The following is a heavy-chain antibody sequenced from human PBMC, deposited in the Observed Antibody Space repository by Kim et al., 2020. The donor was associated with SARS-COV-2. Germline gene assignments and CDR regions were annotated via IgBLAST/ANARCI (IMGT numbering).Heavy chain of an antibody. V-gene: IGHV3-30-3*01. D-gene: IGHD7-27*01. CDR2: IPFDGVNK. CDR1: GFTFSSTA. J-gene: IGHJ3*01. Sequence: GGSLRLSCAASGFTFSSTAMHWVRQAPGKGLEWVAVIPFDGVNKYYADSVKGRFTISRDNSKNTLYLHMNSLRPEDTAVYYGAKEVNWGNAFDFWGQGTMVTVSS. CDR3: AKEVNWGNAFDF.